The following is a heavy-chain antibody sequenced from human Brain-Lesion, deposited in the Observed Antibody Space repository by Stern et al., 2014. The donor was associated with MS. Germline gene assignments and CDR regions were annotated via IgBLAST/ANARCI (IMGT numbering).Heavy chain of an antibody. V-gene: IGHV3-53*01. D-gene: IGHD5-18*01. CDR2: MYSRGGT. J-gene: IGHJ4*02. Sequence: EVHLVESGGGLIQPGGSLRLSCAASGFSVSTNFMSWVRQAQGKGLEWVSLMYSRGGTNYADSVKGRFTISRDSSKNTLYLQMSDLRAEDTAVYYCARKTDTAVGGDYWGPGTLVTVSS. CDR3: ARKTDTAVGGDY. CDR1: GFSVSTNF.